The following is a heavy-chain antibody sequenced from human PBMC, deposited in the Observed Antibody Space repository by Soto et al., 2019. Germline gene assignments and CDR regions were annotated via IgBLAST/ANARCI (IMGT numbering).Heavy chain of an antibody. CDR1: GYTFTGYY. CDR2: INPNSGGT. Sequence: QVQLVQSGAEVKKPGASVKVSCKASGYTFTGYYMHWVRQAPGQGLEWMGWINPNSGGTNYAQKFQGGVTMTRDASISTAYMELRRLRSDDTAVYYCARATMARATIDYWGQGTLVTVSS. D-gene: IGHD3-10*01. CDR3: ARATMARATIDY. V-gene: IGHV1-2*02. J-gene: IGHJ4*02.